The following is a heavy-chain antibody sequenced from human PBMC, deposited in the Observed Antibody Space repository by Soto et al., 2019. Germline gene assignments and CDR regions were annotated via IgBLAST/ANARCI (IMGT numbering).Heavy chain of an antibody. V-gene: IGHV4-59*01. CDR1: GGSISSYY. J-gene: IGHJ6*02. CDR3: AGGYSSGWYRNYYYGMDV. Sequence: SETLSLTCTVSGGSISSYYWSWIRQPPGKGLEWIGYIYYSGSTNYNPSLKSRVTISVDTPKNQFSLKLSSVTAADTAVYYCAGGYSSGWYRNYYYGMDVWGQGTTVTVSS. D-gene: IGHD6-19*01. CDR2: IYYSGST.